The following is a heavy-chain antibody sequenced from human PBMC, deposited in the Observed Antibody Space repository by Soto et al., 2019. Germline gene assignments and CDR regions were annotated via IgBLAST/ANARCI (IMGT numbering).Heavy chain of an antibody. CDR2: ISAYNGNT. Sequence: QVQLVQSGAEVKKPGASVKVSSKASGYTFTSKGISWLRKAPGQGLEWMGWISAYNGNTKYAQKFQGRVTMTTDTSTSTAYMEVRSLRSDDTAVYYCARDAAAGLNDYWGQGTLVTVSS. CDR1: GYTFTSKG. D-gene: IGHD6-13*01. CDR3: ARDAAAGLNDY. V-gene: IGHV1-18*01. J-gene: IGHJ4*02.